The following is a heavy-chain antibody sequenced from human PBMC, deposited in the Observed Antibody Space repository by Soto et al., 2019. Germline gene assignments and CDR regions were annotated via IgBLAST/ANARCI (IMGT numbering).Heavy chain of an antibody. Sequence: SETLSLTCTVSRDSISSGTYYWSWIRQPPGKGLELIANIYYSGSTFYNPSLKSRVTISLDTSKNQFSLKLRSVTAADTAVYCCAGHVAGWYFDSWGQGTLVTVSS. CDR1: RDSISSGTYY. J-gene: IGHJ4*02. CDR3: AGHVAGWYFDS. CDR2: IYYSGST. D-gene: IGHD2-15*01. V-gene: IGHV4-39*01.